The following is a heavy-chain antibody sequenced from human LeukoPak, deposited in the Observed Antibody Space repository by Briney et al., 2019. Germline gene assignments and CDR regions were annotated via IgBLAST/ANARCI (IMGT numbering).Heavy chain of an antibody. V-gene: IGHV3-30-3*01. CDR1: GFTFSSYA. D-gene: IGHD1-1*01. CDR3: AILPGTDFDH. CDR2: ISYDGSNK. J-gene: IGHJ4*02. Sequence: GRSLRLSCAASGFTFSSYAMHWVRQAPGKGLEWVAVISYDGSNKYYADSVKGRFTISRDNSKNTLYLQMNSLRAEDTAVYYCAILPGTDFDHWGQGTLVTVSS.